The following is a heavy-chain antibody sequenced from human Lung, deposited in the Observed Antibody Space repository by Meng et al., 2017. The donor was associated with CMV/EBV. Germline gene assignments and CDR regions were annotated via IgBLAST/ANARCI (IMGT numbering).Heavy chain of an antibody. Sequence: SVXVSXKASGGTFSDYTISWVRQAPGQGLEWMGRITPIVGIPKYAQKFQGRVTITADKSTSTTYMELTRLTSTDTAVYYCARNQGSGANCGDSNNCFDSWXQGTLVTVSS. D-gene: IGHD2-15*01. CDR2: ITPIVGIP. CDR1: GGTFSDYT. J-gene: IGHJ5*01. V-gene: IGHV1-69*02. CDR3: ARNQGSGANCGDSNNCFDS.